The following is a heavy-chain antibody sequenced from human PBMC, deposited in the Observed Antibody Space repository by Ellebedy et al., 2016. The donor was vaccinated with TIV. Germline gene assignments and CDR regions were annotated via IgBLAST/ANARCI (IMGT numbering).Heavy chain of an antibody. CDR3: ARDLHASVYYYGMDV. J-gene: IGHJ6*02. V-gene: IGHV3-66*01. CDR2: IYSGGGP. Sequence: GESLKISCAASGFTVSNNYMNWVRQAPGKGLEWVSVIYSGGGPHYADSVKGRFTISRDNSKNTVYLQMNSLGAEDTAVYYCARDLHASVYYYGMDVWGQGTTVTVSS. CDR1: GFTVSNNY.